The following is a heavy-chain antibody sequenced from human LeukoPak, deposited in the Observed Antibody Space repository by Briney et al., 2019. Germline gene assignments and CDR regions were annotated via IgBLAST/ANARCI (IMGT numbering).Heavy chain of an antibody. CDR1: GGSISSSSYY. V-gene: IGHV4-39*07. J-gene: IGHJ4*02. Sequence: SETLSLTCTVSGGSISSSSYYWGWIRQPPGKGLEWIGSIYYSGSTYYNVSLKSRVTISVDTSKNQFSLKLSSVTAADTAVYYCATILFPDYGGNSVDYWGQGTLVTVSS. CDR2: IYYSGST. CDR3: ATILFPDYGGNSVDY. D-gene: IGHD4-23*01.